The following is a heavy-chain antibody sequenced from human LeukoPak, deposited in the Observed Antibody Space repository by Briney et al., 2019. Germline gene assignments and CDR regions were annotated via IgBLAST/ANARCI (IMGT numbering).Heavy chain of an antibody. V-gene: IGHV3-23*01. Sequence: PGGSLRLSCAASGFSFYENIMNWVRQAPGKGLEWVSSISANGGSTYYSDAVRGRFTVSRDNSRDTLFLQMNSLRADDTAVYYCSNGGWADWGQGTLVSVSS. CDR1: GFSFYENI. CDR3: SNGGWAD. CDR2: ISANGGST. J-gene: IGHJ4*02. D-gene: IGHD1-26*01.